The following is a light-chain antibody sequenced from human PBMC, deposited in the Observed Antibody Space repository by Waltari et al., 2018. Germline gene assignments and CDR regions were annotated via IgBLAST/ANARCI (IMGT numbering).Light chain of an antibody. CDR3: QVWDRNSAVV. J-gene: IGLJ2*01. Sequence: SYVLTQPPSVSVAPGRTASITCGGNDILCKSVHWYQQRPGQAPVLVVYDDSGRPSGIPERFSGSNSANTATLTIRRVEAGDEADYYCQVWDRNSAVVFGGGTKLTVL. V-gene: IGLV3-21*03. CDR2: DDS. CDR1: DILCKS.